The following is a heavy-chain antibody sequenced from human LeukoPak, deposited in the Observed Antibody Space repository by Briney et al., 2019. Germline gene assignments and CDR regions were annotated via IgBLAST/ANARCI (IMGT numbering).Heavy chain of an antibody. Sequence: GGSLRLSCAASGFTFSSYAMGWVRQAPGKGLEWVSAISGSGGSTYCADSVKGRFTISRDNSKNTLYLQMNSLRAEDTAVYYCAKPAWDIVVVPAAPLGYWGQGTLVTVSS. D-gene: IGHD2-2*01. CDR1: GFTFSSYA. CDR2: ISGSGGST. CDR3: AKPAWDIVVVPAAPLGY. J-gene: IGHJ4*02. V-gene: IGHV3-23*01.